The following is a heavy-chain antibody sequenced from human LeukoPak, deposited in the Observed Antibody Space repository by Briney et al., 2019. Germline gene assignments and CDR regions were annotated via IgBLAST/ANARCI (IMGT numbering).Heavy chain of an antibody. CDR3: ARSVSAYAGRGWFDP. CDR1: GGSIRSLGYS. CDR2: MYYTGTT. J-gene: IGHJ5*02. D-gene: IGHD5-12*01. V-gene: IGHV4-39*07. Sequence: SETLSLTCSVSGGSIRSLGYSWGWIRQPPGKGLEWIASMYYTGTTYYNPSLKSRVTMSVDTSKNQFSLNLTSVTAADTAVFYCARSVSAYAGRGWFDPWGQGTLVTVSS.